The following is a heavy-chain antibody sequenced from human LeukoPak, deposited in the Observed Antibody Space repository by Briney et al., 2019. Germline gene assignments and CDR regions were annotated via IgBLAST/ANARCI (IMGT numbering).Heavy chain of an antibody. V-gene: IGHV1-18*01. CDR3: ARDGAYSGRQLLGY. CDR2: ISGYNGNT. J-gene: IGHJ4*02. D-gene: IGHD1-26*01. CDR1: GYSFINYG. Sequence: AAVTVSFKSSGYSFINYGIHWVRQAPGQGLEWMGWISGYNGNTNFAQKFQDRVSMTTETSTSTAYMEMTSLTSDDTAVYYCARDGAYSGRQLLGYWGQGTLVTVSS.